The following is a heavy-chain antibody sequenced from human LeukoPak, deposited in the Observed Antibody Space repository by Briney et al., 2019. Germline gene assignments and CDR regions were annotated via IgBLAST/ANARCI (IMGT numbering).Heavy chain of an antibody. CDR1: GFTFSSYW. V-gene: IGHV4-34*01. D-gene: IGHD6-19*01. CDR2: INHSGST. CDR3: ARGCGGWYDLHWFDP. Sequence: PGGSLRLSCAASGFTFSSYWMSWVRQPPGKGLEWIGEINHSGSTNYNPSLKSRVTISVDTSKNQFSLKLSSVTAADTAVYYCARGCGGWYDLHWFDPWGQGTLVTVSS. J-gene: IGHJ5*02.